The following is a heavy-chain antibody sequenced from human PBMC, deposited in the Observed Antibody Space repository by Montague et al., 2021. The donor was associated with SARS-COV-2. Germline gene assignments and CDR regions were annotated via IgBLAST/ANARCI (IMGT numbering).Heavy chain of an antibody. Sequence: SETLSLTCAISGGSFSNYYWSWIRQPPGKGLEWIGSVDYSGLTFYNPSLESRVTISVDTSKKQFSLKLNSVTAADTAVYYCAKDGETPAWGTFDIWGQGTMVTVSS. J-gene: IGHJ3*02. V-gene: IGHV4-59*12. CDR1: GGSFSNYY. D-gene: IGHD3-10*01. CDR2: VDYSGLT. CDR3: AKDGETPAWGTFDI.